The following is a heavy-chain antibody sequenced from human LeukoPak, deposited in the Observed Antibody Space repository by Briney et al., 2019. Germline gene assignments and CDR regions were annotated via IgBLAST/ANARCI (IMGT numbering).Heavy chain of an antibody. CDR3: AKGPLRGTAAAIDY. Sequence: PGGSLRLSCAASGITVSSSYMSWVRQAPGKGLEWVAVISYDGRNIHYPDSVKGRFTISRDISTDTLWLQMDSLRTEDTAVYYCAKGPLRGTAAAIDYWGQGTLVTVSS. D-gene: IGHD2-2*01. CDR1: GITVSSSY. V-gene: IGHV3-30*18. CDR2: ISYDGRNI. J-gene: IGHJ4*02.